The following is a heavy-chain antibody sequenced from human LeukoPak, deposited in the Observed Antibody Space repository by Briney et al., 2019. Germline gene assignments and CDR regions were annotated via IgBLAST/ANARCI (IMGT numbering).Heavy chain of an antibody. Sequence: KTSETLSLTCTVSGDSISSGGYYGSWIRQPAGKGLEWIGRSFTNGSTNYNPSLKSRVTISVDTSKNQFSLKLSSVTAADTAVYYCARVRGDGYNYSWYFDLWGRGTLVTVSS. CDR1: GDSISSGGYY. V-gene: IGHV4-61*02. CDR2: SFTNGST. J-gene: IGHJ2*01. D-gene: IGHD5-24*01. CDR3: ARVRGDGYNYSWYFDL.